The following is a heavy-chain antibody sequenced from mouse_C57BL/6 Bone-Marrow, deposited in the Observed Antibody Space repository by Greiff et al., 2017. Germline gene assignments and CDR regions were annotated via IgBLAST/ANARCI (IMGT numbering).Heavy chain of an antibody. CDR3: ARLLLRRYYAMDY. CDR2: ISNGGGST. CDR1: GFTFSDYY. J-gene: IGHJ4*01. D-gene: IGHD1-1*01. V-gene: IGHV5-12*01. Sequence: EVHLVESGGGLVQPGGSLKLSCAASGFTFSDYYMYWVRQTPEKRLEWVAYISNGGGSTYYPDTVKGRFTISRDNAKNTLYLQMSRLKSEDTAMYYCARLLLRRYYAMDYWGQGTSVTVSS.